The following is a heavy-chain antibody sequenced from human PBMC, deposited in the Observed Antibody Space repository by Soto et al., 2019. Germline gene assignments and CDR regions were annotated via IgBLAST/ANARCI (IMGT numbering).Heavy chain of an antibody. CDR1: GDSVSSNSAA. CDR3: VRTVGWLDP. J-gene: IGHJ5*02. D-gene: IGHD2-15*01. CDR2: TYYRSKWYK. Sequence: SQTLSLTCAISGDSVSSNSAAWSWIRQSPSRGLEWLGRTYYRSKWYKEYAASVKSRITINPDTSKNQFSLQLNSVSPEDTAVYYCVRTVGWLDPWGQGTLVTVS. V-gene: IGHV6-1*01.